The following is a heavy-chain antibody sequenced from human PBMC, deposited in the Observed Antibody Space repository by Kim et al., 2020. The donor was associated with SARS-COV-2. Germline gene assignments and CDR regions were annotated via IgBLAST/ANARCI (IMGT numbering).Heavy chain of an antibody. CDR3: ASPYGGNAFDI. Sequence: TSYAQKFQGRVTMTRDTSTSTVYMELSSLRSEDTAVYYCASPYGGNAFDIWGQGTMVTVSS. D-gene: IGHD4-17*01. CDR2: T. V-gene: IGHV1-46*01. J-gene: IGHJ3*02.